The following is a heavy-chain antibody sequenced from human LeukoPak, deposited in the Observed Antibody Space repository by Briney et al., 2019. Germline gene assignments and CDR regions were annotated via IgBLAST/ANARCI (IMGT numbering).Heavy chain of an antibody. V-gene: IGHV1-2*06. Sequence: ASVKVSCKASGYTFTSYGISWVRQAPGQGLEWMGRINPNSGGTNYAQKFQGRVTMTRDTSISTAYMELSRLRSDDTAVYYCAREDTAMVPLGYYYYGMDVWGQGTTVTVSS. D-gene: IGHD5-18*01. CDR1: GYTFTSYG. J-gene: IGHJ6*02. CDR2: INPNSGGT. CDR3: AREDTAMVPLGYYYYGMDV.